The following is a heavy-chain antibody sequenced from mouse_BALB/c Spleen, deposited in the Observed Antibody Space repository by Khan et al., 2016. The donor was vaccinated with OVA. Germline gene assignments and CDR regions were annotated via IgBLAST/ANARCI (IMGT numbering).Heavy chain of an antibody. CDR2: IWGGGGT. D-gene: IGHD2-14*01. CDR1: GFSLSRYN. CDR3: ARAYYRYDGYYAMDY. J-gene: IGHJ4*01. Sequence: QVQLQESGPGLVVPSQSLSITCTVSGFSLSRYNIHWVRQPPGKGLEWLGMIWGGGGTDYNSTLKSRLNISKDNSKSQVFLKMNSLQTDDTAMYYCARAYYRYDGYYAMDYWGQGTSVTVSS. V-gene: IGHV2-6-4*01.